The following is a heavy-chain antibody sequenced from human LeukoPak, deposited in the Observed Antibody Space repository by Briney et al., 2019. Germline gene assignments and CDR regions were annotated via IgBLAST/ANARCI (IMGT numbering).Heavy chain of an antibody. CDR1: GSTFSAYY. V-gene: IGHV3-11*01. CDR3: ARVGPAAAGRGYWYFDL. Sequence: PGGSLRLSCAASGSTFSAYYMSWIRQAPGKGLEWVSYISSSGYTMYYADSVKGRFTISRDNAKNSLYLQMDSLRAEDTAVYYCARVGPAAAGRGYWYFDLWGRGTLVTVSS. D-gene: IGHD6-13*01. J-gene: IGHJ2*01. CDR2: ISSSGYTM.